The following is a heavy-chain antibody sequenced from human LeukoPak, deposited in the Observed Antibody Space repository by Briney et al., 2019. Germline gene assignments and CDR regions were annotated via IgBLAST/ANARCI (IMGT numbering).Heavy chain of an antibody. V-gene: IGHV1-69*13. J-gene: IGHJ5*02. CDR1: GGTFSSYA. CDR3: ARARANWFDP. CDR2: IIPIFGTA. Sequence: SVKVSCKASGGTFSSYAIRWVRQAPGQGLEWMGGIIPIFGTANYAQKFQGRVAITADESTSTAYMELSSLRSEDTAVYYCARARANWFDPWGQGTLVTVSS.